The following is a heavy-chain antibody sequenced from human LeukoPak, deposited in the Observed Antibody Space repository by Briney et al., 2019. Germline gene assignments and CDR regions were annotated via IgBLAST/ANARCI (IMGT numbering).Heavy chain of an antibody. CDR1: GFTFSAYA. V-gene: IGHV3-23*05. CDR3: AKVDSSGWYGGVAFDI. CDR2: IGSDNKP. Sequence: GGSLRLSCEASGFTFSAYAMTWVRQAPGQGLEWVSSIGSDNKPHYSESVKGRFAISRDNSKGMLFLQLNSLRAEDTALYYCAKVDSSGWYGGVAFDIWGQGTVVIVSS. D-gene: IGHD6-19*01. J-gene: IGHJ3*02.